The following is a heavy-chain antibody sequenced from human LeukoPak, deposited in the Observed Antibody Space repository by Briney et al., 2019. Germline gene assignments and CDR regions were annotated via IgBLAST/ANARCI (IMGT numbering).Heavy chain of an antibody. CDR3: ARGAPYCGGDCQGRAFDY. Sequence: SETLSLTCTVSGGSISSYYWSWIRQPPGKGLEWIGYIYYSGSTYYNPSLKSRVTISVDTSKNQFSLKLSSVTAADTAVYYCARGAPYCGGDCQGRAFDYWGQGTLVTVSS. CDR2: IYYSGST. CDR1: GGSISSYY. V-gene: IGHV4-59*12. J-gene: IGHJ4*02. D-gene: IGHD2-21*02.